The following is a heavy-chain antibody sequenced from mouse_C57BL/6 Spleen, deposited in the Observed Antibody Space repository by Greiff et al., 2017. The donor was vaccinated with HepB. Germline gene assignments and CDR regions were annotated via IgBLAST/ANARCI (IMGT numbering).Heavy chain of an antibody. D-gene: IGHD1-1*01. CDR2: INPNNGGT. Sequence: VQLKESGPELVKPGASVKIPCKASGYTFTDYNMDWVKQSHGKSLEWIGDINPNNGGTIYNQKFKGKATLTVDKSSSTAYMELRSLTSEDTAVYYCARAYYYGSSSAMDYWGQGTSVTVSS. J-gene: IGHJ4*01. CDR1: GYTFTDYN. V-gene: IGHV1-18*01. CDR3: ARAYYYGSSSAMDY.